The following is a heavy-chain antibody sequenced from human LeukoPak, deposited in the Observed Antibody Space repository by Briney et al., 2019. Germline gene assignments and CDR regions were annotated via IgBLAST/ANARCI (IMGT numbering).Heavy chain of an antibody. CDR3: ARVGGATVDY. Sequence: SETLSLTCTVSGGSISSSSYYWGWIRRPAGKGLEWIGSIYYSGSTYYNPSLKSRVTISVDTSKNQFSLKLSSVTAADTAVYYCARVGGATVDYWGQGTLVTVSS. D-gene: IGHD1-26*01. J-gene: IGHJ4*02. CDR2: IYYSGST. CDR1: GGSISSSSYY. V-gene: IGHV4-39*07.